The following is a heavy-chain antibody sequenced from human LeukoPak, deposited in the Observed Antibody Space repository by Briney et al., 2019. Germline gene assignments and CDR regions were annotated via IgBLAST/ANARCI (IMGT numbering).Heavy chain of an antibody. CDR3: AKDLGVLRPYYFDY. CDR1: GFTFSSYA. V-gene: IGHV3-23*01. Sequence: SGGSLRLSCAASGFTFSSYAMSWVRQAPGKGLGWVSAISGSGGSTYYADSVKGRFTISRDNSKNTLYLQMNSLRAEDTAVYYCAKDLGVLRPYYFDYWGQGTLVTVSS. J-gene: IGHJ4*02. CDR2: ISGSGGST. D-gene: IGHD3-16*01.